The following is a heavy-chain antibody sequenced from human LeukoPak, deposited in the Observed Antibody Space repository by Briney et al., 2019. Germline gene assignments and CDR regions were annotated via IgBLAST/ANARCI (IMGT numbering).Heavy chain of an antibody. CDR1: GFTFDDYA. CDR2: ISWNSGSI. V-gene: IGHV3-9*03. Sequence: GRSLRLSCAASGFTFDDYAMHWVRQAPGKGLEWVSGISWNSGSIGYADSVKGRFTISRDNAKNSLYLQMNSLRAEDMALYYCAKDPQRWLQSGTFFDYWGQGTLATVSS. D-gene: IGHD5-24*01. J-gene: IGHJ4*02. CDR3: AKDPQRWLQSGTFFDY.